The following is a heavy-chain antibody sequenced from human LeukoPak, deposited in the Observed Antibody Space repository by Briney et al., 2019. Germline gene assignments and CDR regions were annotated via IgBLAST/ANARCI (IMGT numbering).Heavy chain of an antibody. CDR2: IRYDGSNK. CDR1: GSTFSSYG. V-gene: IGHV3-30*02. CDR3: AKDGQYGSGRDYYYYMDV. J-gene: IGHJ6*03. D-gene: IGHD3-10*01. Sequence: GGSLRLSCAASGSTFSSYGMHWVRQAPGKGLEWVAFIRYDGSNKYYADSVKGRFTNSRDNSKNTLYLQMNSLRVEDTAVYYCAKDGQYGSGRDYYYYMDVWGKGTTVTVSS.